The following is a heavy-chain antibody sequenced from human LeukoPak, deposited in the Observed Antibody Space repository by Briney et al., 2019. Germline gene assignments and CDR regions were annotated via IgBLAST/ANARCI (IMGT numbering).Heavy chain of an antibody. J-gene: IGHJ4*02. CDR3: AKTYYDSSGYYFFDC. CDR2: IRYDGSNK. D-gene: IGHD3-22*01. CDR1: GFTFSSYW. Sequence: PGGSLRLSCAASGFTFSSYWMHWVRQAPGKGLEWVAFIRYDGSNKYYADSVKGRFTISRDNSKNTLYLQMNSLRAEDTAVYYCAKTYYDSSGYYFFDCWGREPWSPSPQ. V-gene: IGHV3-30*02.